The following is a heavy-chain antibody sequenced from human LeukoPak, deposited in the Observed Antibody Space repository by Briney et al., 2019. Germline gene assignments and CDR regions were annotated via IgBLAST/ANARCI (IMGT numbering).Heavy chain of an antibody. Sequence: PSETLSLTCTVSGASINTGGHYWTWIRQPPGEGLEWIGHIYYGGTTSYNPSLKSRVTISTDRSKNQFSLNLNSVTAADTAVYYCARLLWNSDGVTVDFWGQGTLVSVSS. J-gene: IGHJ4*02. CDR2: IYYGGTT. D-gene: IGHD1-26*01. V-gene: IGHV4-30-2*01. CDR3: ARLLWNSDGVTVDF. CDR1: GASINTGGHY.